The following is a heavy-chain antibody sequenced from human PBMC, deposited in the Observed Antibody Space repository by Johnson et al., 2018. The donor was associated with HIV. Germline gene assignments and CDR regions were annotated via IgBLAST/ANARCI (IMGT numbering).Heavy chain of an antibody. CDR1: GFTFSSYA. D-gene: IGHD3-22*01. J-gene: IGHJ3*02. CDR3: AREYYYDSSGYNAFDI. Sequence: QMHLVESGGGLVQPGGSLRLSCAGAGFTFSSYAMHWVRQAPGKGLEWVAVISYDGSNKYYADSVKGRFTISRDNSKNTLYLQMNSLRAEDTAVYYCAREYYYDSSGYNAFDIWGQGTMVTVSS. V-gene: IGHV3-30*04. CDR2: ISYDGSNK.